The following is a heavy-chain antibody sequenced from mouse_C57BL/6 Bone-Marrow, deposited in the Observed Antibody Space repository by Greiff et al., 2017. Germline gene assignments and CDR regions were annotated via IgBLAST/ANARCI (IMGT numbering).Heavy chain of an antibody. CDR1: GYAFSSSW. J-gene: IGHJ4*01. V-gene: IGHV1-82*01. CDR3: ANYDYDGDAMDY. CDR2: IYPGDGDT. D-gene: IGHD2-4*01. Sequence: QVQLKQSGPELVKPGASVKISCKASGYAFSSSWMNWVKQRPGKGLEWIGRIYPGDGDTNYNGKFKGKATLTADKSSSTAYMQLSSLTSEDSAVXFCANYDYDGDAMDYWGQGTSVTVSS.